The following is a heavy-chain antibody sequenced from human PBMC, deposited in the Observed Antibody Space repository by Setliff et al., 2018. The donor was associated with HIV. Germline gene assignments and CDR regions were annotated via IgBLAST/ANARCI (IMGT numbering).Heavy chain of an antibody. J-gene: IGHJ4*02. V-gene: IGHV4-4*07. CDR2: IYSSGTT. CDR1: GGSFSSYY. Sequence: SETLSLTCTISGGSFSSYYWSWIRQPAGRGLEWIGRIYSSGTTNYNPSLKSRVTISVDTSKNQFSLKLSSVTAADTAVYFCAGDYAGSGRPFDYWGQGTLVTVS. CDR3: AGDYAGSGRPFDY. D-gene: IGHD6-19*01.